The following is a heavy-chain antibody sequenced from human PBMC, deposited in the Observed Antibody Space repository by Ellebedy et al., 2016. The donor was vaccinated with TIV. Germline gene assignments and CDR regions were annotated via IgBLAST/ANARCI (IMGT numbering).Heavy chain of an antibody. J-gene: IGHJ6*02. Sequence: ASVKVSXXVSGYTLTELSMHWVRQAPGKGLEWMGGFDPEDGETIYAQKFQGRVTMTEDTSTDTAYMELSSLRSEDTAVYYCATEYSGSYSYYYYGMDVWGQGTTVTVSS. CDR3: ATEYSGSYSYYYYGMDV. CDR2: FDPEDGET. CDR1: GYTLTELS. D-gene: IGHD1-26*01. V-gene: IGHV1-24*01.